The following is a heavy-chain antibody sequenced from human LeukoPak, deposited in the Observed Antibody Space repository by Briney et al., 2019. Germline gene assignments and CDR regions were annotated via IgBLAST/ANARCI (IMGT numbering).Heavy chain of an antibody. Sequence: GGSLRLSCAASGFTFSSYAMSWVRQAPGKGLEWVSAISGSGGSTYYADSVKGRFTISRDNSKNTLYLQMNSLRAEDTAVYYCARHRVVSDLFGGWYYFDYWGQGTLVTVSS. J-gene: IGHJ4*02. CDR2: ISGSGGST. V-gene: IGHV3-23*01. CDR3: ARHRVVSDLFGGWYYFDY. D-gene: IGHD6-19*01. CDR1: GFTFSSYA.